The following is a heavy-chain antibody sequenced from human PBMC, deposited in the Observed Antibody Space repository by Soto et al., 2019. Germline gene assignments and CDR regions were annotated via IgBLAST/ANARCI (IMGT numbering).Heavy chain of an antibody. CDR2: IYPSDSDI. CDR3: VGSGTSSGRFSDY. D-gene: IGHD2-15*01. V-gene: IGHV5-51*01. Sequence: GESLKTSWKGSGYTFTSYWLGWVRQMPGEGLEWMGVIYPSDSDIRYSPSFQGKVTISADKSITTAYLQWSSLKAADTAMYYCVGSGTSSGRFSDYWGQGTLVTVSS. CDR1: GYTFTSYW. J-gene: IGHJ4*02.